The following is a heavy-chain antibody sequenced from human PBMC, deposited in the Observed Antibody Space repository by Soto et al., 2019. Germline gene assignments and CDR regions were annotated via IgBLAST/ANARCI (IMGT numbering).Heavy chain of an antibody. CDR3: VRIRYQLPSSVLWLDP. CDR2: INHVGGT. Sequence: SETLSLTCAVYGGFASESYWTWIRQPPGKGLEWIGEINHVGGTNYNPSLKSRVTMSVDTSQNQFSLRLISVTAADTAMYFCVRIRYQLPSSVLWLDPWGQGTPVTVSS. CDR1: GGFASESY. D-gene: IGHD3-16*01. V-gene: IGHV4-34*01. J-gene: IGHJ5*02.